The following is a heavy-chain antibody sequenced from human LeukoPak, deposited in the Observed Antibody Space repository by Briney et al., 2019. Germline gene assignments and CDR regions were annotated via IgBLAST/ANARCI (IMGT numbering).Heavy chain of an antibody. Sequence: ASVKVSCKASGGTFSSYAISWVRQAPGQGLEWMGGIIPIFGTANYAQKFQGRVTITTDESTSTAYMELSSPRSEDTAVYYCARSSYYYYYYMDVWGTGTTVTVSS. CDR1: GGTFSSYA. CDR2: IIPIFGTA. D-gene: IGHD6-6*01. CDR3: ARSSYYYYYYMDV. V-gene: IGHV1-69*05. J-gene: IGHJ6*03.